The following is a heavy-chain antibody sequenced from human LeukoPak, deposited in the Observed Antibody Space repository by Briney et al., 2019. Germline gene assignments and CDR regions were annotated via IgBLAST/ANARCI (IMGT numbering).Heavy chain of an antibody. D-gene: IGHD6-13*01. CDR2: INRSGST. J-gene: IGHJ4*02. CDR1: GGSFSGYY. Sequence: PSETLSLTCAVYGGSFSGYYWSWIRQPPGKGLEWIGEINRSGSTNYNPSLKSRVTISVDTSKNQFSLKLSSVTAADTAVYYCARSTGYSRTYDYWGQGTLVTVSS. V-gene: IGHV4-34*01. CDR3: ARSTGYSRTYDY.